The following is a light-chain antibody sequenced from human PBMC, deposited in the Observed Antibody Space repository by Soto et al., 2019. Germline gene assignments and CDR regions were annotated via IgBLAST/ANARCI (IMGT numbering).Light chain of an antibody. Sequence: QSALTQPASVSGSPGQSITISCTGTSIDIGTYNYVSWYQQHPGKAPKLIIYEVSNRPSGVSNRFSGSKSGNTASLTISGLQAEHEADYYCSSYTSRTNYVFGTGTKVTVL. CDR1: SIDIGTYNY. CDR3: SSYTSRTNYV. V-gene: IGLV2-14*01. J-gene: IGLJ1*01. CDR2: EVS.